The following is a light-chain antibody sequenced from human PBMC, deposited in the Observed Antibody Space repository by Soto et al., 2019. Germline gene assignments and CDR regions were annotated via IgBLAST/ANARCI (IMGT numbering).Light chain of an antibody. CDR1: QSVSNN. Sequence: EIVLTQSPGTLSVSPGERATLSCRASQSVSNNLAWYQQKPGQAPRLLIYGASTRATGLPARFSGSGSGTEFTLTISSLQSEDFAVYYCQQYNNWPPLTFGGGTKVDIK. J-gene: IGKJ4*01. V-gene: IGKV3-15*01. CDR3: QQYNNWPPLT. CDR2: GAS.